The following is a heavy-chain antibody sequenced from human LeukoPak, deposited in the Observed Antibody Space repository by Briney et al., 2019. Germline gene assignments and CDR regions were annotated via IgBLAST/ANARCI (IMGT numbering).Heavy chain of an antibody. CDR3: ARGDPWQLVSGFDY. Sequence: SQTLSLTCAISGDSVSSNSAAWNWIRQSPSRGLEWLGRTYYRSKWYNDYAVSVKSRITINPDTSKNQFSLQLNSVAPEDTAVYYCARGDPWQLVSGFDYWGQGTLVIVSS. CDR2: TYYRSKWYN. D-gene: IGHD6-13*01. V-gene: IGHV6-1*01. CDR1: GDSVSSNSAA. J-gene: IGHJ4*02.